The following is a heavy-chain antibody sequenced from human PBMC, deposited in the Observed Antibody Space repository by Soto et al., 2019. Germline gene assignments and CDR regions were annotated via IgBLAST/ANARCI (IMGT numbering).Heavy chain of an antibody. Sequence: SETLSLTCAFYGGSFSGYYWSWIRQPPGKGLEWIGYIYYSGSTNYNPSLKSRVTISVDTSKNQFSLKLSSVTAADTAVYYCARGQSETGDFEYWGQGTLVTVSS. J-gene: IGHJ4*02. CDR1: GGSFSGYY. CDR2: IYYSGST. D-gene: IGHD1-1*01. V-gene: IGHV4-59*01. CDR3: ARGQSETGDFEY.